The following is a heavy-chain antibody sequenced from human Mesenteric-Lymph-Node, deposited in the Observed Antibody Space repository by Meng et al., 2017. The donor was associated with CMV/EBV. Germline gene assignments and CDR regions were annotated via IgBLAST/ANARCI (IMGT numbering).Heavy chain of an antibody. D-gene: IGHD5-18*01. CDR1: GGSISSFY. V-gene: IGHV4-59*01. CDR2: IYNAGRT. J-gene: IGHJ6*02. Sequence: SETLSLTCTVSGGSISSFYWSWIRQPPGKGLEWIANIYNAGRTNYNPSLKRRVTTSVDMSKNQFSLKLNSVTAADTAVYYCARDPDTTMAYYYYGMDVWGQGTTVTVSS. CDR3: ARDPDTTMAYYYYGMDV.